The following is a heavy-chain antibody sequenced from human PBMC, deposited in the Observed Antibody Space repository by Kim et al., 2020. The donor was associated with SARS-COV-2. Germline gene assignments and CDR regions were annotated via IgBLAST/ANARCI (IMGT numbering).Heavy chain of an antibody. V-gene: IGHV3-9*01. CDR2: ITWNSEIT. CDR1: GFNFGDHS. J-gene: IGHJ3*02. CDR3: ARDISPAKKYFDWLLVVGLDI. D-gene: IGHD3-9*01. Sequence: GGSLRLSCAASGFNFGDHSMYWVRQAPGKGLEWVAGITWNSEITAYADSVKGRFAISRDNAKNSLYLEMNGLRPEDAALYYCARDISPAKKYFDWLLVVGLDIWGQGTDVTVS.